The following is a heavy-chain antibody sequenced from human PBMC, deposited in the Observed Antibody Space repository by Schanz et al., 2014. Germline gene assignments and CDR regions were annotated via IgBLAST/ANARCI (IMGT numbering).Heavy chain of an antibody. CDR3: AREPLSGYNWFDP. J-gene: IGHJ5*02. V-gene: IGHV4-31*03. CDR2: IYHSGST. Sequence: QVQLQESGPGLVKPSQTLSLTCTVSGGSVSSGGDYWSWIRQHPGKGLEWIGEIYHSGSTNYNPSLKSRVTISLDTSKNQFSRKLSSVTAADTAVYYCAREPLSGYNWFDPWGQGSLVTVSS. D-gene: IGHD6-25*01. CDR1: GGSVSSGGDY.